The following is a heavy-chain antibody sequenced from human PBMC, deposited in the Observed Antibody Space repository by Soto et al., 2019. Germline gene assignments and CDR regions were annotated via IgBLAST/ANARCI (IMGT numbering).Heavy chain of an antibody. CDR2: IYYSGST. Sequence: SLTCTVSGGSISSYYWSWIRQPPGKGLEWIGYIYYSGSTNYNPSLKSRVTISVDTSKNQFSLKLSSVTAADTAVYYCATQTPRVYYFDYWGQGTLVTVSS. D-gene: IGHD2-8*01. V-gene: IGHV4-59*01. CDR3: ATQTPRVYYFDY. CDR1: GGSISSYY. J-gene: IGHJ4*02.